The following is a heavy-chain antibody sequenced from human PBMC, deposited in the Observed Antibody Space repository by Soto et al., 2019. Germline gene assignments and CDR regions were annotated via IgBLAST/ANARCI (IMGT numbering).Heavy chain of an antibody. CDR3: AKDNVGVRGVITMFDP. Sequence: GGSLRLSCAASGFTFSSYAMSWVRQAPGKGLEWVSAISGSGGSTYYADSVKGRFTISRDNSKNTLYLQMNSLRAEDTAVYYCAKDNVGVRGVITMFDPWGQGTLVTVSS. CDR2: ISGSGGST. D-gene: IGHD3-10*01. V-gene: IGHV3-23*01. J-gene: IGHJ5*02. CDR1: GFTFSSYA.